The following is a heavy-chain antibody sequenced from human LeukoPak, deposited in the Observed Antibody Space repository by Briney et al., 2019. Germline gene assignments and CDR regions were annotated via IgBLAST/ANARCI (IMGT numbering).Heavy chain of an antibody. Sequence: PGGSLRLSCAASGFTVSNNYMTWVRQAPGKGLEWLSIIYSAGPTDYADSVKGRFAISRDNSKNTVYLQMNSLTAEDTAVYYCGRGARITGTNWVRLDSFDFWGQGTLVTVSS. D-gene: IGHD1-7*01. V-gene: IGHV3-53*01. CDR3: GRGARITGTNWVRLDSFDF. J-gene: IGHJ4*02. CDR1: GFTVSNNY. CDR2: IYSAGPT.